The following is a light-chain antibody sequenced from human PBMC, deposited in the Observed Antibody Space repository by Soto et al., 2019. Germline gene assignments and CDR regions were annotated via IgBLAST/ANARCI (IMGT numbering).Light chain of an antibody. Sequence: EIVLTQSPAILSLSPGEKATLSCRASQSVSGSLGWYQQKPGQAPRLIIYDASVRATGIPARFSGSGSGTDFTLTISSLEPEDFAVYYCQQYHNWPITFGQGTRLEI. CDR3: QQYHNWPIT. CDR2: DAS. CDR1: QSVSGS. V-gene: IGKV3-11*01. J-gene: IGKJ5*01.